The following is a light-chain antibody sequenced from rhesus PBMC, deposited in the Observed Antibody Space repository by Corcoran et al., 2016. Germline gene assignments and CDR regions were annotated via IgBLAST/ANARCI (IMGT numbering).Light chain of an antibody. J-gene: IGKJ3*01. CDR2: KAD. CDR3: PQHHSTPCT. Sequence: DIQMTQSPSSLSASVGDRVTNTCRASQGFSNWVAWYQQKPGKAPKLLFYKADNLQSGAPSRFSGSGSGTEFTHTISNLQPEDFATDDCPQHHSTPCTFGPVTKLDIQ. V-gene: IGKV1-21*01. CDR1: QGFSNW.